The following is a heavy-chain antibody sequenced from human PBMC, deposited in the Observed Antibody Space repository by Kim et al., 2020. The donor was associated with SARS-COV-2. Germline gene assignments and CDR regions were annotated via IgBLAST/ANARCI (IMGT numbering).Heavy chain of an antibody. CDR2: ISAYNGNT. Sequence: ASVKVSCKASGYTFTSYGIDWVRQAPGQGLEWLGWISAYNGNTNYPQKLQGRVTMTTDTSTSTAYMELRSLRSDDTAVYYCARDKFRLIGSGSYYISAFDIWGQGTMVTVSS. CDR3: ARDKFRLIGSGSYYISAFDI. D-gene: IGHD3-10*01. J-gene: IGHJ3*02. CDR1: GYTFTSYG. V-gene: IGHV1-18*01.